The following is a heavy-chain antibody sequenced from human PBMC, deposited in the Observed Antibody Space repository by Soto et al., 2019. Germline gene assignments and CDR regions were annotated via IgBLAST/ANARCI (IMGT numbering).Heavy chain of an antibody. D-gene: IGHD6-19*01. CDR2: ISYDGSNK. CDR1: GFTFSSYC. V-gene: IGHV3-30*18. Sequence: GGSLRLSCAASGFTFSSYCMHWVRQAPGKGLEGVAVISYDGSNKYYADSVKGRFTISRNNSKDPLDLQMNSLRAEDTAVYYCAKDKRAGAIYDAFDIWGQGIMVT. CDR3: AKDKRAGAIYDAFDI. J-gene: IGHJ3*02.